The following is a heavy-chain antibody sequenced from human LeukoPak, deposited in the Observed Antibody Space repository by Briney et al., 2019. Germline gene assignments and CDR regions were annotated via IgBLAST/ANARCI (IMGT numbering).Heavy chain of an antibody. J-gene: IGHJ5*02. Sequence: QPGGSLRLSCAASGFTFSSYAMSWVRQAPGKGLEWVSAISGSGGSTYYADSVKGRFTISRDNSKNTLYLQMNSLRAEDTAVYYCAKDGGGVATIWYNWFDPWGQGTLVTVSS. CDR3: AKDGGGVATIWYNWFDP. CDR1: GFTFSSYA. CDR2: ISGSGGST. V-gene: IGHV3-23*01. D-gene: IGHD5-12*01.